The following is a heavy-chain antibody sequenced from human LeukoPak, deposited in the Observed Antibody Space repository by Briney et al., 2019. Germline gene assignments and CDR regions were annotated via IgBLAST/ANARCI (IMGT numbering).Heavy chain of an antibody. J-gene: IGHJ4*02. CDR1: GGSISSSSSY. Sequence: SETLSLTCSVSGGSISSSSSYWGWIRQPPGKGLEWIGSIYYSGSSFDNPALKSRVTISVDTSKNQFSLKLSSVTAADTAVYYCARQEGYYGSGSSYWGQGTLVTVSS. CDR2: IYYSGSS. V-gene: IGHV4-39*01. CDR3: ARQEGYYGSGSSY. D-gene: IGHD3-10*01.